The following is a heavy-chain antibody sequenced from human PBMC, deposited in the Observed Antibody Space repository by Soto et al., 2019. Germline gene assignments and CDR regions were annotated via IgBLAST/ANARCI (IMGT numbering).Heavy chain of an antibody. D-gene: IGHD6-19*01. V-gene: IGHV3-74*01. J-gene: IGHJ4*02. Sequence: GGSLRLSCVVSGFTISSYWMHWVRQAPGKGLVWVSRINGDGSSTNYADSVKGRFTISRDNAKNTLYLQMNTLRAEDTAVYYYAIAGAGPTAIAYGGQENQVTVSS. CDR1: GFTISSYW. CDR2: INGDGSST. CDR3: AIAGAGPTAIAY.